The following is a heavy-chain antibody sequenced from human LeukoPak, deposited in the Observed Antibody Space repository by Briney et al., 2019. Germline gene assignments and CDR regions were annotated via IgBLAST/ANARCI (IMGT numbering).Heavy chain of an antibody. CDR3: ARGGLWFGDSYYYGMDV. CDR1: GYTFTSYY. CDR2: INPSGGST. V-gene: IGHV1-46*01. Sequence: ASVKVSCKASGYTFTSYYMHWVRQAPGQGLAWMGIINPSGGSTSYAQKFQGRVTMTRDTSTSTVYMELSSLRSEDTAVYYCARGGLWFGDSYYYGMDVWGQGTTVTVSS. D-gene: IGHD3-10*01. J-gene: IGHJ6*02.